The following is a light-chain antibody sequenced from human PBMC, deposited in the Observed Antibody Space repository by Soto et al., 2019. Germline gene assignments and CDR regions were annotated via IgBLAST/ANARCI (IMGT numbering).Light chain of an antibody. J-gene: IGLJ2*01. Sequence: QSVLTQPPSVSGAPGQTVTISCTGTSSNIGAGFDVHWYQQLPGAAPKLLIYANTDRPSGVPARFSGSKSVTSASLAITGLQPEDEADYFCLSDDTSRRGVFGGGTKLTVL. CDR3: LSDDTSRRGV. CDR2: ANT. V-gene: IGLV1-40*01. CDR1: SSNIGAGFD.